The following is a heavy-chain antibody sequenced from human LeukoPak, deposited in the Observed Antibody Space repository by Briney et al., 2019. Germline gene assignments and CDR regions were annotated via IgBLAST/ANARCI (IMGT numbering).Heavy chain of an antibody. CDR3: ARSCNSTSCYLTDAFDI. Sequence: GESLKISCKGSGYSFTTYWIGWVRQMPGKGLEWMGIIYHGDSDTKYSPSFQGQVTISADTSSSTAYLQWSSLKASDTAMYYCARSCNSTSCYLTDAFDIWGQGTMVTVSS. J-gene: IGHJ3*02. CDR1: GYSFTTYW. D-gene: IGHD2-2*01. CDR2: IYHGDSDT. V-gene: IGHV5-51*01.